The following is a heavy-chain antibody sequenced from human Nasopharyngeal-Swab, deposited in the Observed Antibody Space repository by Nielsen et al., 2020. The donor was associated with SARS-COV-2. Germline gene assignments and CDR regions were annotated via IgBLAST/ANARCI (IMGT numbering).Heavy chain of an antibody. CDR1: GGSISSSSYY. CDR2: IYYSGST. D-gene: IGHD6-13*01. CDR3: VGSSWYGDYYYYYGMDV. V-gene: IGHV4-39*07. J-gene: IGHJ6*02. Sequence: SETLSLTCTVPGGSISSSSYYWGWIRQPPGKGLEWIGSIYYSGSTYYNPSLKSRVTISVDTSKNQFSLKLSSVTAADTAVYYCVGSSWYGDYYYYYGMDVWGQGTTVTVSS.